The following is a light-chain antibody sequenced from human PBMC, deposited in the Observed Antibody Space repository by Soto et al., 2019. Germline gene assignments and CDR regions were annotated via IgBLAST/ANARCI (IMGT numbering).Light chain of an antibody. Sequence: EIVLTQSPATLSLSPGERATLSCRASQSVSSYLAWYQQKPGQAPRLLIFDASNRATGIPARFSGSGFGTDFTLSISSLEPEDSAVYYCQQRRIWPLTFGGGTKVEIK. CDR2: DAS. CDR3: QQRRIWPLT. J-gene: IGKJ4*01. V-gene: IGKV3-11*01. CDR1: QSVSSY.